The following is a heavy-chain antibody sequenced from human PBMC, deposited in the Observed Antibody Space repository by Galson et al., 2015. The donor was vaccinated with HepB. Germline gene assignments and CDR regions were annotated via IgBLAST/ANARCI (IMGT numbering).Heavy chain of an antibody. CDR3: ARIVVGATPSHFDY. D-gene: IGHD1-26*01. CDR1: GFSLSNAKMG. V-gene: IGHV2-26*01. Sequence: PALVKPTQTLTLTCTVSGFSLSNAKMGVIWIRQPPGKALEWLAHIFSNDEKSYSTSLKSRLTISEDTSKSQVVLTMTNMDPVDTATYYCARIVVGATPSHFDYWGQGTLVTVSS. CDR2: IFSNDEK. J-gene: IGHJ4*02.